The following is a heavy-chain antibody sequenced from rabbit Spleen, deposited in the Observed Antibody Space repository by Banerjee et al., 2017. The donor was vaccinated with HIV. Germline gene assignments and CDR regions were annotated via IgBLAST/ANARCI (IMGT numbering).Heavy chain of an antibody. V-gene: IGHV1S45*01. D-gene: IGHD4-1*01. CDR2: IYGGVSGNT. CDR3: ARDLAGVIGWNFSL. Sequence: QEKLVESGGGLVQPDGSLTLTCTASGFSLSTYWICWVRQAPGKGLEWIGCIYGGVSGNTYYASLAKGRFTISKTSSTTVTLQMTSLTVADTATYFCARDLAGVIGWNFSLWGPGSLVTVS. J-gene: IGHJ4*01. CDR1: GFSLSTYW.